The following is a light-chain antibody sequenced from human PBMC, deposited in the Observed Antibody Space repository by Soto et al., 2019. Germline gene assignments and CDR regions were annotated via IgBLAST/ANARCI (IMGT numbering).Light chain of an antibody. Sequence: EIVLTQSPGTLSLSPGEGATISWRTSQSVSSSNLACYQKKPGQAPRLRIYGASSRATGIPDRFSGSGSGTDFTLTISRLEPEDFALYYCQQYGSSPRVTFGQGTRLEI. CDR1: QSVSSSN. J-gene: IGKJ5*01. CDR2: GAS. V-gene: IGKV3-20*01. CDR3: QQYGSSPRVT.